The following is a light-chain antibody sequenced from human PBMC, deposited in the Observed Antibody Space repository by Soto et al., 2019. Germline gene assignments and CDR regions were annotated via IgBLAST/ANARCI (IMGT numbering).Light chain of an antibody. CDR3: QQYGSSPHT. Sequence: EIVLTHSPGTLSLSPVERATLSFSSSQSVSSSYLAWYQQKPGQAPRLLIYGASSRATGIPDRFSGSGSGTDFTLTISKLEPEDFAVYYCQQYGSSPHTFGQGTRLE. CDR1: QSVSSSY. J-gene: IGKJ5*01. CDR2: GAS. V-gene: IGKV3-20*01.